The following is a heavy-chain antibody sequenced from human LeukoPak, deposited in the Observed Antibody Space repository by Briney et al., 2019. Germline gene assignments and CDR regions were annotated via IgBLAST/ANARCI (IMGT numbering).Heavy chain of an antibody. CDR3: ARARHYGDYENAFDI. CDR1: GFTFSNYA. V-gene: IGHV3-23*01. Sequence: PGGSLRLSCAASGFTFSNYAMSWVRQAPGKGLEWVSEISGGGGSTYYADSVKGRFTISRDNSKNTLYLQMNSLRAEDMALYYCARARHYGDYENAFDIWGQGTMVTVSS. CDR2: ISGGGGST. D-gene: IGHD4-17*01. J-gene: IGHJ3*02.